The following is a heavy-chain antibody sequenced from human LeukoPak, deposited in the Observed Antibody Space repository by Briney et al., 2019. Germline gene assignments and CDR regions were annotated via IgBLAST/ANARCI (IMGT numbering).Heavy chain of an antibody. Sequence: GGSLRLSCAASGFTFSSYGMHWARQAPGRGLEGVAVIWYDGSNKYYADSVKGRFTISRDNSKNTLYLQMNSLRAEDTAVYYCAKVEDGYNYIDYWGQGTLVTVSS. CDR1: GFTFSSYG. J-gene: IGHJ4*02. CDR3: AKVEDGYNYIDY. D-gene: IGHD5-24*01. CDR2: IWYDGSNK. V-gene: IGHV3-33*06.